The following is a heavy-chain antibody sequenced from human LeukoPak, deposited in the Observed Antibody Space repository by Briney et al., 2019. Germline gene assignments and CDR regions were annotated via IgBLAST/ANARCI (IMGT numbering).Heavy chain of an antibody. V-gene: IGHV3-23*01. D-gene: IGHD2-21*02. CDR2: ISGSGGST. CDR1: GFTFRSYY. CDR3: AKDRLLNCRGDCYIFDY. Sequence: GGSLRLSCAASGFTFRSYYMSWVRQAPGKGLEWVSAISGSGGSTYYADSVKGRFTISRDNSKNTLYLQMNSLRAEDTAVYYCAKDRLLNCRGDCYIFDYWGQGTVVTVSS. J-gene: IGHJ4*02.